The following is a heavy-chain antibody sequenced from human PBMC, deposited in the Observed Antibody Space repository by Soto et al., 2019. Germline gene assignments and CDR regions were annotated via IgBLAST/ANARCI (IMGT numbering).Heavy chain of an antibody. D-gene: IGHD2-15*01. CDR3: AREADPAVVAATYFDY. CDR2: IIPIFDTA. J-gene: IGHJ4*02. CDR1: GGTFSSYT. V-gene: IGHV1-69*12. Sequence: QVQLVQSGAEVKKPGSSVKISCKASGGTFSSYTISWVRQAPGQGLEWMGDIIPIFDTANYAQKFQGRVTITADESTSTVHMELSRLTSEDTAVYYCAREADPAVVAATYFDYWGQGTLVTVSS.